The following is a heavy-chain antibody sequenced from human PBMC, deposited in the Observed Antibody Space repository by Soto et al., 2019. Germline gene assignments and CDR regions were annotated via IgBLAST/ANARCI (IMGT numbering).Heavy chain of an antibody. D-gene: IGHD1-26*01. J-gene: IGHJ4*02. CDR3: ARDGGSYSGIDF. CDR2: MYHGVTS. CDR1: GYSISSGYY. V-gene: IGHV4-38-2*02. Sequence: SETLSLTCGVSGYSISSGYYWAWIRQPPGKGLEWIGSMYHGVTSYSNPSLKSRVSISIDMSENQFSLKLMSVTAADTAVYYCARDGGSYSGIDFWGQGTLVTVSS.